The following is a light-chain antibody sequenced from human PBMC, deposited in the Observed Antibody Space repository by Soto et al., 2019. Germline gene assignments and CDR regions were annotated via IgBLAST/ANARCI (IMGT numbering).Light chain of an antibody. V-gene: IGKV3-20*01. J-gene: IGKJ5*01. CDR1: QGISSIY. Sequence: EIVLTHSPGILSLSPRERATLSCRPSQGISSIYLAWYQQKRGQAPRLXIYGASSRETGIPERFSGSGAGTEFTRPISRLEPEDVGLDYCQQYGSSQITFGQGTRLENK. CDR3: QQYGSSQIT. CDR2: GAS.